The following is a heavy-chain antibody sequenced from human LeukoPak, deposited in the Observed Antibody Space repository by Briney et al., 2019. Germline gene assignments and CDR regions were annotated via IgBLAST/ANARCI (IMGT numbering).Heavy chain of an antibody. V-gene: IGHV4-34*01. J-gene: IGHJ4*02. CDR1: GGSFSGYY. CDR2: INHSGST. Sequence: SETLSLTCAVYGGSFSGYYWSWIRQPPGKGLEWIGEINHSGSTNYNPSLKSRVTISVDTSKNQFSLKLSSVTAADTAVYWCAGVLRVEMVVNGCGQGTLLTVSS. D-gene: IGHD3-22*01. CDR3: AGVLRVEMVVNG.